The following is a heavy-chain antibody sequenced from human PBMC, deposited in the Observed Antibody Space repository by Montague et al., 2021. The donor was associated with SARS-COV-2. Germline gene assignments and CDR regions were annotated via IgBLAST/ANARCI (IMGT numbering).Heavy chain of an antibody. J-gene: IGHJ4*02. V-gene: IGHV4-59*01. CDR1: GDSIKNYS. D-gene: IGHD3-10*01. CDR2: IYYYGNT. Sequence: SETLSLTCTVSGDSIKNYSWSWIRQPPGKGLEWVGYIYYYGNTHYNSSLKSRATISIDTSRNLFSLQLRSVTTADTAVYFCAKGFGSGRINPTYWGQGVLVTVSS. CDR3: AKGFGSGRINPTY.